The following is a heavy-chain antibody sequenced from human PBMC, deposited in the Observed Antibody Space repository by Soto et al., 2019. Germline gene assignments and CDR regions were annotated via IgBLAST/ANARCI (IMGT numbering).Heavy chain of an antibody. D-gene: IGHD3-3*01. V-gene: IGHV1-18*04. CDR3: ARLLFLEWFDDY. Sequence: ASVKVSCKTFGYTFTSYGISWGRQAPGQGLGWVGWISTYNGNTNYAQKFQGRATMTTDTSTTTAYMELRSLTSDDTAVYYCARLLFLEWFDDYWGQGTLVTVSS. J-gene: IGHJ4*02. CDR2: ISTYNGNT. CDR1: GYTFTSYG.